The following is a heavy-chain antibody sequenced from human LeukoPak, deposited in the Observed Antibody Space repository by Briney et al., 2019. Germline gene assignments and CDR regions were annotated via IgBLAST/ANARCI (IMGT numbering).Heavy chain of an antibody. D-gene: IGHD3-22*01. CDR2: ISGSGGST. Sequence: GGSLRLSCAASGFTFSSYAMSWVRQAPGKGLEWVSAISGSGGSTYYADSVKGRFTISRDNSKNTLYLQVNSLRAEDTAVYYCAKDAYYYDSSGYYPHFDYWGQGTLVTVSS. CDR3: AKDAYYYDSSGYYPHFDY. J-gene: IGHJ4*02. CDR1: GFTFSSYA. V-gene: IGHV3-23*01.